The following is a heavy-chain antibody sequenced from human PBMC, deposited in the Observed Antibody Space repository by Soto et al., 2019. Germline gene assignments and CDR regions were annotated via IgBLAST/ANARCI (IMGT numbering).Heavy chain of an antibody. V-gene: IGHV3-23*01. D-gene: IGHD3-3*01. Sequence: PGGSLRLSCAASGFTFTSYAMSWVRQAPDKGLEWVSSISRSGDNTYYADSVKGRFTISRDDSKNTLYLQMNSLRAEDTAVYYCARDQGSQTYYDFWSGSHTPVGYFDYWGQGTLVTVSS. CDR2: ISRSGDNT. CDR1: GFTFTSYA. CDR3: ARDQGSQTYYDFWSGSHTPVGYFDY. J-gene: IGHJ4*02.